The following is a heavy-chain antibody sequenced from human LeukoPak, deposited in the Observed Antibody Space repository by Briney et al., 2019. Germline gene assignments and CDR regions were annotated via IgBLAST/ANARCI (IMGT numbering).Heavy chain of an antibody. CDR2: ISSSSSTI. CDR3: ARESSSSLSYHDAFDI. Sequence: GGSLRLSCAASGFTFSSYGMHWVRQAPGKGLEWVSYISSSSSTIYYADSVKGRFTISRDNAKNSLYLQMNSLRAEDTAVYYCARESSSSLSYHDAFDIWGQGTMVTVSS. V-gene: IGHV3-48*01. CDR1: GFTFSSYG. J-gene: IGHJ3*02. D-gene: IGHD6-6*01.